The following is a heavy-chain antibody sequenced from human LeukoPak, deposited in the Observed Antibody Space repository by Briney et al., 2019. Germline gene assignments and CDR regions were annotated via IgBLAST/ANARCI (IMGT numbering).Heavy chain of an antibody. J-gene: IGHJ1*01. CDR3: AKDHSIVGATTEYFQH. V-gene: IGHV3-30*02. Sequence: PGRSLRLSCAASGFTFSSYGMHWVRQAPGEGLEWVAFIRYDGSNKYYADSVKGRFTISRDNSKNTLYLQMNSLRAEDTAVYYCAKDHSIVGATTEYFQHWGQGTLVTVSS. CDR1: GFTFSSYG. CDR2: IRYDGSNK. D-gene: IGHD1-26*01.